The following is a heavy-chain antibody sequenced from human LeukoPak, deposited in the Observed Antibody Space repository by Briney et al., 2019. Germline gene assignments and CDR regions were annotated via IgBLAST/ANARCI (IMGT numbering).Heavy chain of an antibody. CDR1: GYTFTSYG. CDR3: ARDARLITMVRGVISY. V-gene: IGHV1-18*01. J-gene: IGHJ4*02. Sequence: ASVKVSCKASGYTFTSYGISWVRQAPGQGLEWMGWISAYNGNTNYARKLQGRVTMTTDTSTSTAYMELRSLRSDDTAVYYCARDARLITMVRGVISYWGQGTLVTVSS. D-gene: IGHD3-10*01. CDR2: ISAYNGNT.